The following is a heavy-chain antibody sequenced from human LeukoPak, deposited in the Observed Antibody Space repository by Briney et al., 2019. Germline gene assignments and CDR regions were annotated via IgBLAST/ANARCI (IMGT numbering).Heavy chain of an antibody. CDR3: ARDRRMVAASPVDY. Sequence: GRSLRLSCAASGFTFSRYGMHWVRQAPGKGLEWVAVISYDGNNKYYSDSVKGRFTISRDNSKNTLYLQMNSLRVEDTAVYYCARDRRMVAASPVDYWGQGTLVTVSS. V-gene: IGHV3-30*03. CDR2: ISYDGNNK. J-gene: IGHJ4*02. D-gene: IGHD2-15*01. CDR1: GFTFSRYG.